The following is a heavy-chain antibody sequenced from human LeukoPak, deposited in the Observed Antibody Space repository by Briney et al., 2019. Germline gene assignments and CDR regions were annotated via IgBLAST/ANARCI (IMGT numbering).Heavy chain of an antibody. CDR1: GGSFSGYY. CDR3: ASWGDYYGSGHRNALDI. J-gene: IGHJ3*02. D-gene: IGHD3-10*01. CDR2: INHSGST. V-gene: IGHV4-34*01. Sequence: SETLSLTCAVYGGSFSGYYWSWIRQPPGKGLEWIGEINHSGSTNYNPSLKSRVTISVDTSKNQFSLKLSSVTAADTAVYYCASWGDYYGSGHRNALDIWGQGTMVTVSS.